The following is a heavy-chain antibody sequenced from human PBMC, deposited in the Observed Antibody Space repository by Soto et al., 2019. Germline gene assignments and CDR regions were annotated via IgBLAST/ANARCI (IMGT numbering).Heavy chain of an antibody. Sequence: GGSLRLSCAASGFTISSYGMHWVRQAPGKGLEWVAVIWYGGSNKYYADSVKGRFTISRDNSKNTLYLQMNSLRAEDTALYYCARGRYSGSWYLDFWGQGTLVTVSS. V-gene: IGHV3-33*01. CDR1: GFTISSYG. J-gene: IGHJ4*02. D-gene: IGHD6-13*01. CDR2: IWYGGSNK. CDR3: ARGRYSGSWYLDF.